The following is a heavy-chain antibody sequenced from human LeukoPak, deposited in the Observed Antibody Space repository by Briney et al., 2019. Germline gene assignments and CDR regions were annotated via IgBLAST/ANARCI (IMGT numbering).Heavy chain of an antibody. Sequence: GGSLRLSCAASGFTFSSYSMNWVRQAPGKGLEWVSSISSSSSYIYYADSVKGRFTISRANAKNSLYLQMNSLRAEDTAVYYCARDPSSSWAREDYWGQGTLVTVSS. CDR3: ARDPSSSWAREDY. CDR1: GFTFSSYS. V-gene: IGHV3-21*01. D-gene: IGHD6-13*01. CDR2: ISSSSSYI. J-gene: IGHJ4*02.